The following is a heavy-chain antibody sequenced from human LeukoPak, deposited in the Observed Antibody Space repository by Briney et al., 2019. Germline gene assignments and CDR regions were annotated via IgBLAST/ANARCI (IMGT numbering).Heavy chain of an antibody. CDR1: GGSISSSSYY. CDR2: IYYSGST. V-gene: IGHV4-39*01. Sequence: SETLSLTCTVSGGSISSSSYYWGWIRQPPGKGLEWIGSIYYSGSTYYNPSLKSRVTISVDTSKNQFSLKLSSVTAADTAVYYCARRLDIVVVRAADDRDAFDIWGQGTMVTVSS. J-gene: IGHJ3*02. CDR3: ARRLDIVVVRAADDRDAFDI. D-gene: IGHD2-2*01.